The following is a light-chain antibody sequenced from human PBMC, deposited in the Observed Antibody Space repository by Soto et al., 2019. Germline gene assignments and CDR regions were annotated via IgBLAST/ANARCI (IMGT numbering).Light chain of an antibody. Sequence: EIVMTQSPSTLPLSPGERATLSCRASQSVSNKYLAWYQQKPGQAPRLLIYGASNRATGIPERFSASGSGTDFTLTISRLEPEDFAVYYCQQYGSSQWTFGQGTKVDIK. CDR1: QSVSNKY. CDR3: QQYGSSQWT. J-gene: IGKJ1*01. CDR2: GAS. V-gene: IGKV3-20*01.